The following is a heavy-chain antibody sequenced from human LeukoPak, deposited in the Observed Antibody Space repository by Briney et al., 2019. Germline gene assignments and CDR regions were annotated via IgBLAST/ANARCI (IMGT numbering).Heavy chain of an antibody. J-gene: IGHJ4*02. D-gene: IGHD3-22*01. Sequence: GGSLRLSCAASGFTVSSNYMSWVRQAPGKGLEWVSVIYSGGSTYYADSVKGRFTISRDNSKNTLYLQMNSLRAEDTAVYHCARDSGRSGYYSSFYYWGQGTLVTVSS. CDR3: ARDSGRSGYYSSFYY. CDR1: GFTVSSNY. V-gene: IGHV3-53*01. CDR2: IYSGGST.